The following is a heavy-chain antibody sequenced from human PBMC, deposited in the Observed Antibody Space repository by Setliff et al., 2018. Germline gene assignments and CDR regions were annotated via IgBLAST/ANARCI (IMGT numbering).Heavy chain of an antibody. Sequence: SETLSLTCTVSGGSINSGPYYWTGTRQSAGKGLEWLGQIYSKGSMNYNPSLKSRVTISVDTSKNQFSLKVNSVTAADTAVYYCERRQLGTMENYWGPGALVTVSS. CDR1: GGSINSGPYY. CDR3: ERRQLGTMENY. D-gene: IGHD2-2*01. V-gene: IGHV4-61*09. J-gene: IGHJ4*02. CDR2: IYSKGSM.